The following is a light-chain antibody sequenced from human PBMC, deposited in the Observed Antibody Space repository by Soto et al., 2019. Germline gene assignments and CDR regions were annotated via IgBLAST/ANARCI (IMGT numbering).Light chain of an antibody. CDR3: CSYAGTYTNV. Sequence: QSALTQPRSVSGSPGQSVTISCTGTSSDVGGFNYVSWYQHHPDKVPKLMIYDVTKWPSGVPDRFSGSKSGNTASLTISGLQAEDEADYYCCSYAGTYTNVFGTGTKLTVL. J-gene: IGLJ1*01. V-gene: IGLV2-11*01. CDR2: DVT. CDR1: SSDVGGFNY.